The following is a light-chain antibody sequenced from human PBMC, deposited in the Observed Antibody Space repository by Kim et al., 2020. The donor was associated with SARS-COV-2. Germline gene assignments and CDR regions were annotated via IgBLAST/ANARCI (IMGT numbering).Light chain of an antibody. J-gene: IGLJ1*01. V-gene: IGLV2-11*01. CDR3: CSYAGRYIQYV. Sequence: QSVLTQPRSVSGSPGQSVVISCTGTASDVGAYDSVSWYQQHPGKAPKVIIYAVTERPSGVPDRFSGSKSGITASLTISGLQAEDEADYYCCSYAGRYIQYVCGSGTKVTVL. CDR2: AVT. CDR1: ASDVGAYDS.